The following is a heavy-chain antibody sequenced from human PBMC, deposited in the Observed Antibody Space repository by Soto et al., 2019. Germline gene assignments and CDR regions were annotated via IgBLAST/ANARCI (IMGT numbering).Heavy chain of an antibody. Sequence: PGGSLRLSCSASGFTFSSYAMHRVRQAPGKGLEYVSAISSNGGSTYYADSVKGRFTISRDNSKNTLYLQMSSLRAEDTAVYYCVKVKQGGYSYGYAFAIWGQGTMVTVSS. J-gene: IGHJ3*02. D-gene: IGHD5-18*01. CDR2: ISSNGGST. CDR1: GFTFSSYA. CDR3: VKVKQGGYSYGYAFAI. V-gene: IGHV3-64D*08.